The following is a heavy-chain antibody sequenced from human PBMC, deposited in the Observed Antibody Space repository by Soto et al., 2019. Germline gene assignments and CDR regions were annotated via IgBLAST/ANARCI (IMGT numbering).Heavy chain of an antibody. CDR1: GDSVSSNSAA. Sequence: SQTLSLTCAISGDSVSSNSAAWNWIRQSPSRGLEWLGRTYYRSKWYNDYAVSVKSRITINPDTSKNQFSLQLNSVTPEDTAVYYCAIDSYDFWSGYYAGYYYYGMDVWGQGTTVT. CDR2: TYYRSKWYN. CDR3: AIDSYDFWSGYYAGYYYYGMDV. V-gene: IGHV6-1*01. J-gene: IGHJ6*02. D-gene: IGHD3-3*01.